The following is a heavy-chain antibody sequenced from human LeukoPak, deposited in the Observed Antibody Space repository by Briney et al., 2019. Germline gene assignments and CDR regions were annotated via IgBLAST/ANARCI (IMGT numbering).Heavy chain of an antibody. CDR2: INPSGGST. CDR1: GGTFSSYA. V-gene: IGHV1-46*03. J-gene: IGHJ3*02. D-gene: IGHD4-23*01. CDR3: ARDDYGGNSLGI. Sequence: GSSVKVSCKASGGTFSSYAISWVRQAPGQGLEWMGIINPSGGSTSYAQKFQSRVTMTRDTSTSTVYMELSSLRSEDTAVYYCARDDYGGNSLGIWGQGTMVTVSS.